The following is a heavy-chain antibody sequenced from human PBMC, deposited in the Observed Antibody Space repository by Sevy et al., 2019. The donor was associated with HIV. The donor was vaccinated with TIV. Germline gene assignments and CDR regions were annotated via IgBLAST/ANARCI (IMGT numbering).Heavy chain of an antibody. V-gene: IGHV3-23*01. CDR2: INGRGGST. CDR3: ARPSPRIADAASAFYDN. D-gene: IGHD6-13*01. CDR1: GYSFSSYA. Sequence: GGSLRLSCVVSGYSFSSYAISWVRQAPGKGLEWVSTINGRGGSTYYADSVKGRFTISRDNPKNTQFLQMINLRVDDTAIYYCARPSPRIADAASAFYDNWGQGTLVTVSS. J-gene: IGHJ4*02.